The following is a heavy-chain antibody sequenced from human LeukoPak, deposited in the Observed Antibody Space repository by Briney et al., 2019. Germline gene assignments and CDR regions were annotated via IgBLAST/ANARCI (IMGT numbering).Heavy chain of an antibody. CDR3: ARGGALSSGYFDY. D-gene: IGHD6-19*01. Sequence: SETLSLTCTFSGGSASSGSYYWSWIRQPPGKGLEWVGYIYSSGSTNYNPPLKSRVTTSVDTSKNQFSLKLCSVAAADTAVYFCARGGALSSGYFDYWGQGTLVTVSS. V-gene: IGHV4-61*01. CDR2: IYSSGST. J-gene: IGHJ4*02. CDR1: GGSASSGSYY.